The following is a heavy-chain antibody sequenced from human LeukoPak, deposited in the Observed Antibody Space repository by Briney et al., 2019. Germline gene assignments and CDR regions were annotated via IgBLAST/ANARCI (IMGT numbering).Heavy chain of an antibody. CDR3: ASEPDSSGWFDP. V-gene: IGHV3-23*01. D-gene: IGHD6-19*01. Sequence: LSGGSLRLSCAASGFTFSSYAMSWVRQAPGKGLEWVSAISGSGGSTYYADSVKGRFTISRDNSKNTLYLQMNSLRAEDTAVYYCASEPDSSGWFDPWGQGTLVTVSS. CDR1: GFTFSSYA. J-gene: IGHJ5*02. CDR2: ISGSGGST.